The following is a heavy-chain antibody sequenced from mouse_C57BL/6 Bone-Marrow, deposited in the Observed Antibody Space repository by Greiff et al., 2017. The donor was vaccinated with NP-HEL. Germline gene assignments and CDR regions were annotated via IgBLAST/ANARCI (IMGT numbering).Heavy chain of an antibody. V-gene: IGHV1-9*01. CDR3: ASGGCEHDYAMDY. Sequence: QVQLQQSGAELMKPGASVKLSCKATGYTFTGYWIEWVKQRPGHGLEWIGEILPGSGSTNYNEKFKGKATFTADTSSNTAYMQLSSLTTEDSAILDCASGGCEHDYAMDYWGRGTSITVTA. CDR1: GYTFTGYW. D-gene: IGHD2-2*01. CDR2: ILPGSGST. J-gene: IGHJ4*01.